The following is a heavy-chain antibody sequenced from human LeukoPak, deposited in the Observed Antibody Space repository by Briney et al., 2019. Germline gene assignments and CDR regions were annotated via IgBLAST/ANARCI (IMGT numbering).Heavy chain of an antibody. J-gene: IGHJ4*02. CDR2: IRPSGDNT. D-gene: IGHD4/OR15-4a*01. CDR3: ARRAGAYSHPYDY. CDR1: GFTFSSYD. V-gene: IGHV3-23*01. Sequence: QAGGSLRLSCAASGFTFSSYDMTWVRQAPGRGLEWVSSIRPSGDNTYYGDSVKGRFTISRDNSKNTLYLQMNSLRAEDTAVYYCARRAGAYSHPYDYWGQGTLVTVSS.